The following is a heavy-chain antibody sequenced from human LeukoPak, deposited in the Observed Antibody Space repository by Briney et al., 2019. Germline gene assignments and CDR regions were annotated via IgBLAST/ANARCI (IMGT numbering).Heavy chain of an antibody. CDR3: ARGRSYCSSTSCCTFDP. V-gene: IGHV3-23*01. CDR1: GFTFSSYA. Sequence: PGGSLRLSCAASGFTFSSYAVSWVRQAPGKGLEWVSAISGSGGSTYYADSVKGRFTISRDNAKNSLYLQMNSLRAEDTAVYYCARGRSYCSSTSCCTFDPWGQGTLVTVSS. CDR2: ISGSGGST. D-gene: IGHD2-2*02. J-gene: IGHJ5*02.